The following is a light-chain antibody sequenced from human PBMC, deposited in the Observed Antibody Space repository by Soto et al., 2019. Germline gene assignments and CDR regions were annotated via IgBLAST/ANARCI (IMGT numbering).Light chain of an antibody. V-gene: IGKV1-5*01. J-gene: IGKJ1*01. CDR1: QSISSW. CDR2: DAS. Sequence: DIQMTQSPATLSASVGDRVTITCRASQSISSWLAWYQQKPGKVPKLLIDDASSLESGVPSRFSGSGSGTEFTVIISSMQHADFTTYYCQQYNSYPWTFGQGTKVEIK. CDR3: QQYNSYPWT.